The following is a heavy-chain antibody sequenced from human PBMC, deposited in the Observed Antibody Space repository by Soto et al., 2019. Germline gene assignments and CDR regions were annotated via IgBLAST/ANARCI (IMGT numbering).Heavy chain of an antibody. J-gene: IGHJ4*02. CDR3: GTRAP. CDR1: GFTVSSDF. Sequence: EVQLVESGGGLIQPGGSLRLSCSASGFTVSSDFMTWVRQAPGKGLEWVSMIHSGDRTFYADSVNGRFTISRDTSENTLSLQMNSLRVEDTAVYYCGTRAPWGQGTLVTVSS. V-gene: IGHV3-53*01. CDR2: IHSGDRT.